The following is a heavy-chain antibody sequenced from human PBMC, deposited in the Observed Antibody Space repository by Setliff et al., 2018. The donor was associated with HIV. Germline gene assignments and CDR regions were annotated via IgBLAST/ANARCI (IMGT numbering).Heavy chain of an antibody. CDR2: IYHSGST. D-gene: IGHD3-10*01. V-gene: IGHV4-59*11. J-gene: IGHJ2*01. Sequence: SETLSLTCTVSGGSISSHYWSWIRQPPGKGLEWIGYIYHSGSTNYNPSLKSRVTILVDTSKNQFSLKMGSVTAADTTVYYCARAGDYGSGNYYDVNWYFDLWGRGTLVTVSS. CDR3: ARAGDYGSGNYYDVNWYFDL. CDR1: GGSISSHY.